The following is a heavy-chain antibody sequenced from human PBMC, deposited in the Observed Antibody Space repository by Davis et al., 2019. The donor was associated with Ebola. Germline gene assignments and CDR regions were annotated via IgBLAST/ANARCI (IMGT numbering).Heavy chain of an antibody. CDR3: ARGPADFGVVIDYYYYGMDV. D-gene: IGHD3-3*01. J-gene: IGHJ6*02. CDR2: IYYSGST. CDR1: GFTFSSYS. V-gene: IGHV4-59*08. Sequence: ESLKISCAASGFTFSSYSMNWVRQPPGKGLEWIGNIYYSGSTYYNPSLKSRVTISVDTSKNQFSLKLSSVTAADTAVYYCARGPADFGVVIDYYYYGMDVWGQGTTVTVSS.